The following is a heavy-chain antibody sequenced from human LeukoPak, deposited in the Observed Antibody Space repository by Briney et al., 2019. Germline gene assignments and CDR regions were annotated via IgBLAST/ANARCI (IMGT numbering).Heavy chain of an antibody. CDR3: ARDRWELFSFDY. CDR1: GGSIGSYY. CDR2: IYTSEST. J-gene: IGHJ4*02. Sequence: KSSETLSLTCTVSGGSIGSYYWSWIRQPAGKGLEWIGRIYTSESTNYNPSLRSRVTMSVDTSKNQFSLKLSSVTAADTAVYYCARDRWELFSFDYWGQGTLVTVSS. V-gene: IGHV4-4*07. D-gene: IGHD3-10*01.